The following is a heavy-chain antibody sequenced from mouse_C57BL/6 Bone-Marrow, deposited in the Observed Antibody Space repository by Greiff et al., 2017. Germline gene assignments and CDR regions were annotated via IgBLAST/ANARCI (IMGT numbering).Heavy chain of an antibody. Sequence: QVQLKQSGPELVKPGASVKISCKASGYSFTSYYIHWVKQRPGQGLEWIGWIYPGSGNTKYNEKFKGKATLTADTSSSTAYIELSILTSEDSAVYYCARFPTYYGSSTGYFDVWGTGTTVTVSS. CDR1: GYSFTSYY. V-gene: IGHV1-66*01. CDR3: ARFPTYYGSSTGYFDV. CDR2: IYPGSGNT. J-gene: IGHJ1*03. D-gene: IGHD1-1*01.